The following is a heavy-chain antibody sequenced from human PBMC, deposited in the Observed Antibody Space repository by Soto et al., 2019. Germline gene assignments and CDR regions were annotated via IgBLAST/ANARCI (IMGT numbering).Heavy chain of an antibody. CDR3: TSDSAAGLNYY. Sequence: QVQLVQSGAEVKKPGASVKVSCKASGYTFTSYAISWVRQAPGQGLEWMGWISAYNGNTNYAQKLQGRLTMTTGTSSSTAYMELRSVRSDVTAVYYCTSDSAAGLNYYLCQGTLVTVSS. D-gene: IGHD6-13*01. CDR2: ISAYNGNT. J-gene: IGHJ4*02. V-gene: IGHV1-18*01. CDR1: GYTFTSYA.